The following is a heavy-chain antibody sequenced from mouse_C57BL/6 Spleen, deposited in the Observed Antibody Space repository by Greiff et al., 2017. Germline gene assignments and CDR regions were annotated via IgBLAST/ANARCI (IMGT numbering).Heavy chain of an antibody. Sequence: QVQLKQSGAELVRPGASVTLSCKASGYTFTDYEMHWVKQTPVHGLEWIGAIDPETGGTAYNQKFKGKAILTADKSSSTAYMELRSLTSEDSAVYYCTILWSTRGYFDYWGQGTTLTVSS. CDR2: IDPETGGT. CDR1: GYTFTDYE. CDR3: TILWSTRGYFDY. V-gene: IGHV1-15*01. J-gene: IGHJ2*01. D-gene: IGHD1-1*02.